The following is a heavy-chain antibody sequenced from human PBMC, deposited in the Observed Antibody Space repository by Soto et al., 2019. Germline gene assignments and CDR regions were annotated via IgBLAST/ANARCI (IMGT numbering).Heavy chain of an antibody. J-gene: IGHJ4*02. D-gene: IGHD3-3*01. CDR1: GFTFDDYA. V-gene: IGHV3-9*01. CDR3: AKEQRDRLRFLEWSYYFDY. Sequence: PGGSLRLSCAASGFTFDDYAMHWVRQAPGKGLEWVSGISWNSGSIGYADSVKGRFTISRDNAKNSLYLQMNSLRAEDTALYYCAKEQRDRLRFLEWSYYFDYWGQGTLVTVSS. CDR2: ISWNSGSI.